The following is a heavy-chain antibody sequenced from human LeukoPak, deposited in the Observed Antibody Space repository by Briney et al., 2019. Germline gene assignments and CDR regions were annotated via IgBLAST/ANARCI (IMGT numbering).Heavy chain of an antibody. V-gene: IGHV3-23*01. CDR1: GFSIYTFT. CDR2: IRNSDGMT. Sequence: PGGSLRLSCDASGFSIYTFTMYRVRQGPGQGLEWVSGIRNSDGMTYYADSVRGRFTISTDNSRNTLYLQMNSLRTEDTALYYCAKGLQRESRLAAWGLGTLVTVSS. J-gene: IGHJ5*02. CDR3: AKGLQRESRLAA. D-gene: IGHD1-1*01.